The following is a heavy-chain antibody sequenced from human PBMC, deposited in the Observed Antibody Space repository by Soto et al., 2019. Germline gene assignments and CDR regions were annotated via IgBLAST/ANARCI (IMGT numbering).Heavy chain of an antibody. V-gene: IGHV3-53*01. CDR3: ARGEEWGWRHYFDL. Sequence: EVQLVEAGGDLSLPGGSLRLSCAASVFSASATYMSWVRQAPGNGLEWVSVIYSGGSASYAESVKGRFTISRDNSKNTVYLQMNNMRADDTGVYYCARGEEWGWRHYFDLWGQGTPVTVSS. CDR2: IYSGGSA. CDR1: VFSASATY. J-gene: IGHJ4*02. D-gene: IGHD3-3*01.